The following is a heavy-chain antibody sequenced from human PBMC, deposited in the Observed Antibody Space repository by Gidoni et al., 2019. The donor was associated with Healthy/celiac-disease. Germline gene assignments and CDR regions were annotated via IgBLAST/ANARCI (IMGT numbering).Heavy chain of an antibody. CDR3: ARDTGHMIVVVEVPFDY. Sequence: QVQLVQSGAEVKKPGASVTVSCKASGYPFTSYGISWVRQAPGQGLEWMGWSSAYNGNTNYAQKLQGRVTMTTDKSTSTAYMEMRSLRSDDTAVYYCARDTGHMIVVVEVPFDYWGQGTLVTVSS. J-gene: IGHJ4*02. CDR2: SSAYNGNT. V-gene: IGHV1-18*04. D-gene: IGHD3-22*01. CDR1: GYPFTSYG.